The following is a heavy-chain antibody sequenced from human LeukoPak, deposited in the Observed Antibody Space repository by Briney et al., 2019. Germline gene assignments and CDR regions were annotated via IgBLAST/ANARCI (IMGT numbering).Heavy chain of an antibody. Sequence: PGGSLRLSCAASGFTFSSYAMHGVRQAPGKGLGRVAVISYVGSNKYYADSVKGRFTISRDNSKNTLYLQMNSLRAEDTAVYYCARDPNTIFGVDNSWGGEFDIWGQGTMVTVSS. CDR1: GFTFSSYA. J-gene: IGHJ3*02. CDR3: ARDPNTIFGVDNSWGGEFDI. CDR2: ISYVGSNK. V-gene: IGHV3-30*04. D-gene: IGHD3-3*01.